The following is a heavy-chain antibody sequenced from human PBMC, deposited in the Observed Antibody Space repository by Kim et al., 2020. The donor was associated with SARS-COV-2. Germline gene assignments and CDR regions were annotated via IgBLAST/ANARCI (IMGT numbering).Heavy chain of an antibody. CDR1: GGSISSYY. D-gene: IGHD3-3*01. J-gene: IGHJ4*02. Sequence: SETLSLTFTVSGGSISSYYWSWIRKPPGKGLEWIGYIYYSGSTNYNPSLKSRVTISVDTSKIQFSLKLSSVTAADTAVYYCARHHLDTIFGAVIIPQYFDYWGQGTLVTVSS. CDR2: IYYSGST. V-gene: IGHV4-59*08. CDR3: ARHHLDTIFGAVIIPQYFDY.